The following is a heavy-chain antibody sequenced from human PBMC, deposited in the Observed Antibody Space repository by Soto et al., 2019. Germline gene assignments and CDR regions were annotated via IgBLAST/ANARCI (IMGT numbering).Heavy chain of an antibody. CDR2: IIPIFGTA. CDR1: GGTFSSYA. CDR3: ASVGAARLYYYGMDV. Sequence: ASVKVSCKASGGTFSSYAISWVRQAPGQGLEWMGGIIPIFGTANYAQKFQGRVTITADESTSTAYMELSSLRSEDTAVYYCASVGAARLYYYGMDVWGQGTTVTVSS. D-gene: IGHD6-6*01. V-gene: IGHV1-69*13. J-gene: IGHJ6*02.